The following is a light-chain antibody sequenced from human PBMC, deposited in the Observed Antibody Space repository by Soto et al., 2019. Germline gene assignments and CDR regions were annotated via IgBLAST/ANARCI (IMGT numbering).Light chain of an antibody. Sequence: QSALTQPPSASGSLGQSVTISCTGTSSDVGGYNYVSWYQQHPGKAPKLMIYDVSQRPSGVPDRFSGSKSGNTASLTVSGLQAEDEADYYCSSYAGINNLVFGTGTKLTVL. CDR2: DVS. CDR3: SSYAGINNLV. CDR1: SSDVGGYNY. J-gene: IGLJ1*01. V-gene: IGLV2-8*01.